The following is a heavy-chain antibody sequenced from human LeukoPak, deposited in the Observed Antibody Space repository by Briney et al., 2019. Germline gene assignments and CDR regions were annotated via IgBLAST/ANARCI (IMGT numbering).Heavy chain of an antibody. V-gene: IGHV1-8*03. D-gene: IGHD6-13*01. CDR1: GYTFTSYD. CDR3: ARGSHAYSSSWYRGYYYYYMDV. Sequence: ASVKVSCKASGYTFTSYDINWVRQATGQGLEWMGWMNPNSGNTGYAQKFQGRVTITRNTSISTAYMELSSLRSEDTAVYYCARGSHAYSSSWYRGYYYYYMDVWGKGTTVTVSS. J-gene: IGHJ6*03. CDR2: MNPNSGNT.